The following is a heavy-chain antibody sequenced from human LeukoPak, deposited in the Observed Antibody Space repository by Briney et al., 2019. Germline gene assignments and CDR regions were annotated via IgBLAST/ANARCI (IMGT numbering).Heavy chain of an antibody. CDR3: ARIAGYCSSTSCHNYLDY. J-gene: IGHJ4*02. CDR1: GYSISSGYY. V-gene: IGHV4-38-2*01. CDR2: IFHSGST. Sequence: SSETLSLTCAVSGYSISSGYYWGWIRQPPGKGLEWIGSIFHSGSTYYNPSLKSRVTISVDTSKNQFSLKLSSVTAADTAVYYCARIAGYCSSTSCHNYLDYWGQGTLVTVSS. D-gene: IGHD2-2*01.